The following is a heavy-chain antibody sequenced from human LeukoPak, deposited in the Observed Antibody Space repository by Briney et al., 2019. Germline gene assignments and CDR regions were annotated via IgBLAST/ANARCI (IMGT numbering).Heavy chain of an antibody. CDR1: GFTFSTYG. CDR2: IWYDGGNK. Sequence: GGSLRLSCAASGFTFSTYGMHWVRQAPGKGLEWVAVIWYDGGNKYYADSVKGRFTISRDNSKNTLYLQMNSLRVEDTGVYYCARASGSYDYWGQGTLVTASS. D-gene: IGHD3-10*01. CDR3: ARASGSYDY. J-gene: IGHJ4*02. V-gene: IGHV3-33*01.